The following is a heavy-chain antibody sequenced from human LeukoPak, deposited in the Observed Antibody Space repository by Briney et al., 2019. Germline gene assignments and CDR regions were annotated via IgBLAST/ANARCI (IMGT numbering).Heavy chain of an antibody. CDR3: ARRGDYYDSSGYYFDY. J-gene: IGHJ4*02. Sequence: SETLSLTCTVSGGSISSHYWSWIRQPPEKGLEWIGYIYYSGSTNYNPSLKSRVTISVDTSKNQFSPKLSSVTAADTAVYYCARRGDYYDSSGYYFDYWGQGTLVTVSS. V-gene: IGHV4-59*11. CDR2: IYYSGST. CDR1: GGSISSHY. D-gene: IGHD3-22*01.